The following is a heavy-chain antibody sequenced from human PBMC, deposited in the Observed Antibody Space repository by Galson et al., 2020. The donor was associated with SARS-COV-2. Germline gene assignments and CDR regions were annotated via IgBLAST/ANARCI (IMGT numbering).Heavy chain of an antibody. D-gene: IGHD3-22*01. CDR3: ARSGPLYYDSSGYPDY. CDR2: IYTSGST. CDR1: GGSISSGSYY. Sequence: SETLSLTCTVSGGSISSGSYYWSWIRQPAGKGLEWIGRIYTSGSTNYNPSLKSRVTISVDTSKNQFSLKLSSVTAADTAVYYCARSGPLYYDSSGYPDYWGQGTLVTVSS. V-gene: IGHV4-61*02. J-gene: IGHJ4*02.